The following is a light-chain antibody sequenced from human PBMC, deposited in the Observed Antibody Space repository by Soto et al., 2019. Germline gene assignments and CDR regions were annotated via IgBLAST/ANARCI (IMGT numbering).Light chain of an antibody. V-gene: IGKV3-20*01. Sequence: EIVLTQSPATRSLSPVEIATLSFRASQGVSSYLAWYQQKPGQAPRLLIYDASGRATGIPDRFSGSGSGTDFALTISRLEPEDFAVYYCQQYGSLSWPFGQGTKGE. CDR2: DAS. CDR3: QQYGSLSWP. J-gene: IGKJ1*01. CDR1: QGVSSY.